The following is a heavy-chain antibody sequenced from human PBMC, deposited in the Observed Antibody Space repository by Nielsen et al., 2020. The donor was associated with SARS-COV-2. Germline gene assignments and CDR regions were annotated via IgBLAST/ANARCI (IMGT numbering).Heavy chain of an antibody. Sequence: ASVKVSCKVSGYTLTELSMHWVRQAPGKGLEWMGGFDPEDGETIYAQKFQGRVTMTEDTSTDTAYMELSSLRSGDTAVYYCATGDGYEYYFDYWGQGTLVTVSS. J-gene: IGHJ4*02. CDR1: GYTLTELS. CDR2: FDPEDGET. V-gene: IGHV1-24*01. CDR3: ATGDGYEYYFDY. D-gene: IGHD5-12*01.